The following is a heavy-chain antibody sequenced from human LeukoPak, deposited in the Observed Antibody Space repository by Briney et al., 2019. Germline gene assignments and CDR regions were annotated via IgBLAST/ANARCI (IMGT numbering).Heavy chain of an antibody. CDR1: GGSISSCY. CDR3: ARADTYCSGGSCYVDAFDI. CDR2: IYYSGST. J-gene: IGHJ3*02. V-gene: IGHV4-59*08. Sequence: SETLSLTCTVSGGSISSCYWSWIRQPPGKGLEWIWYIYYSGSTNYNPSLKSRVTISVDTSKNQFSLKLSSVTAADTAVYYCARADTYCSGGSCYVDAFDIWGQGTMVTVSS. D-gene: IGHD2-15*01.